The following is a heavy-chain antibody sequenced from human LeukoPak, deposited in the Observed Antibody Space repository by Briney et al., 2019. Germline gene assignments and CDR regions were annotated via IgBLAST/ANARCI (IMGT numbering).Heavy chain of an antibody. V-gene: IGHV4-34*01. CDR3: ARGRGMRYDILPGYYRGGNWFDP. CDR2: INHSGST. Sequence: PSETLSLTCAVYGGSFSGYYWSWIRQPPGKGLEWIGEINHSGSTNYNPSLKSRVTILVDTSKNQFSLKLSSVTAADTGVYYCARGRGMRYDILPGYYRGGNWFDPWGQGTLVTVSS. J-gene: IGHJ5*02. D-gene: IGHD3-9*01. CDR1: GGSFSGYY.